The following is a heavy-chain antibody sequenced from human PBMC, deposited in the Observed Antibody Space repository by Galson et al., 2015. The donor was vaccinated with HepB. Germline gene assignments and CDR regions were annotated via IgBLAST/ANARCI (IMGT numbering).Heavy chain of an antibody. CDR1: GGTFSSYA. V-gene: IGHV1-69*13. CDR3: ARTPGYFDWLASWFDP. CDR2: IIPIFGTA. Sequence: SVKVSCKASGGTFSSYAISWVRQAPGQGLEWMGGIIPIFGTANYAQKFQGRVTITADESTSTAYMELSSLRSEDTAVYYCARTPGYFDWLASWFDPWGQGTLVTVSS. J-gene: IGHJ5*02. D-gene: IGHD3-9*01.